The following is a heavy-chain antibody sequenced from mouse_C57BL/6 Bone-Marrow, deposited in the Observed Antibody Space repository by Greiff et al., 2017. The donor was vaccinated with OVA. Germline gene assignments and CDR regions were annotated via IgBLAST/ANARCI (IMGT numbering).Heavy chain of an antibody. J-gene: IGHJ2*01. D-gene: IGHD3-2*02. CDR3: ARRSSGYDFDY. Sequence: VKVVESGPELVKPGASVKISCKASGYAFSSSWMNWVKQRPGKGLEWIGRIYPGDGDTNYNGKFKGKATLTADKSSSTAYMQLSSLTSEDSAVYFCARRSSGYDFDYWGQGTTLTVSS. CDR2: IYPGDGDT. V-gene: IGHV1-82*01. CDR1: GYAFSSSW.